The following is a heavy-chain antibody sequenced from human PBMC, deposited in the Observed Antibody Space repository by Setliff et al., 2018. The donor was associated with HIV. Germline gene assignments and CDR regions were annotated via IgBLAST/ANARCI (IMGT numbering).Heavy chain of an antibody. J-gene: IGHJ4*02. Sequence: SETLSLTCAVSGYSISSSNWWAWFRQPPGKGLEWIGYIYHNGNTNYNPSLRSRVTMSIDTPKNQFFLKLSSVTALDTATYYCARMGNSYDSSGSYDYFDYWGQGTLVTVSS. V-gene: IGHV4-28*06. CDR1: GYSISSSNW. D-gene: IGHD3-22*01. CDR3: ARMGNSYDSSGSYDYFDY. CDR2: IYHNGNT.